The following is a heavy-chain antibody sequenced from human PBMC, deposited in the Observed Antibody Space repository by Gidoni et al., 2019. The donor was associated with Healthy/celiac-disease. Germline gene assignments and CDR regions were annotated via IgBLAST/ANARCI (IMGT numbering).Heavy chain of an antibody. CDR3: ARRRSDYGEYWYFDL. CDR1: GGSFSGYY. D-gene: IGHD4-17*01. J-gene: IGHJ2*01. V-gene: IGHV4-34*01. Sequence: QVQLQQWGAGLLKPSETLSLTCAVYGGSFSGYYWIWIRQPPGKGLEWIGEINHRGSTNYNPSLKSRVTISVDTSKNQFSLKLSSVTAADTAAYYCARRRSDYGEYWYFDLWGRGTLVTVSS. CDR2: INHRGST.